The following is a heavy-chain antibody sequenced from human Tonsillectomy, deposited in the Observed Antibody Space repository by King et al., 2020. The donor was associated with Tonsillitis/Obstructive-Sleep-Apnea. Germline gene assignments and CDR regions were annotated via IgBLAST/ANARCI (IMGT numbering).Heavy chain of an antibody. J-gene: IGHJ6*03. D-gene: IGHD3-3*01. CDR2: INHSGST. CDR3: ARGVDYDFWSGYHNYYYMDV. CDR1: GGSFSGNY. V-gene: IGHV4-34*01. Sequence: VQLQQWGAGLLKPSETLSLTCAVYGGSFSGNYWSWIRQPPGKGLEWIGEINHSGSTNYNPSLKSRVTISVDTSKNQFSLKLSSVTAADTAVYYCARGVDYDFWSGYHNYYYMDVWGKGTTVTVSS.